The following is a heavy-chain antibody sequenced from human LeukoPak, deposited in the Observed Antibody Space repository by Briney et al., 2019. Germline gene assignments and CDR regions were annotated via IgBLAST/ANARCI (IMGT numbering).Heavy chain of an antibody. D-gene: IGHD6-19*01. J-gene: IGHJ4*02. CDR3: ATDITVACRDSDY. V-gene: IGHV4-39*01. Sequence: SETLSLTCAVSDGSISISSYYWGWIRQPPGRGLEWIGSIYYSGSTYYNPSLKSRVTISVDTSKNQCSLKLTSVTAADTAVYYCATDITVACRDSDYCGQGTLVTVSS. CDR2: IYYSGST. CDR1: DGSISISSYY.